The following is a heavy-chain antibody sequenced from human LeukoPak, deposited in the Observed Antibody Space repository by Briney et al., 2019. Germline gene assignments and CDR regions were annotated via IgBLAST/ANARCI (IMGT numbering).Heavy chain of an antibody. CDR3: ARVGGYGYGTLNWFDP. CDR1: GGSISSSSYY. D-gene: IGHD5-18*01. V-gene: IGHV4-39*01. J-gene: IGHJ5*02. CDR2: IYYSGST. Sequence: SETLSLTCTVSGGSISSSSYYWGWIRQPPGKGLEWIGSIYYSGSTYYNPSLKSRVTISVDTSKNQFSLKLSSVTAADTAVYYCARVGGYGYGTLNWFDPWGQGTLVTVSS.